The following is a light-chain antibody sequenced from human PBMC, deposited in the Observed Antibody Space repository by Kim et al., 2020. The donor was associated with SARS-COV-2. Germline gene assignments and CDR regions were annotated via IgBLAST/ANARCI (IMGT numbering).Light chain of an antibody. CDR3: QSADSSGTYEV. Sequence: PGQTARITCSGDALPKQYAYWYQQKPGQAPVLVIYKDSERPSGIPERFSGSSSGTTVTLTISGVQAEDEADYYCQSADSSGTYEVFGTGTKVTVL. CDR2: KDS. V-gene: IGLV3-25*03. J-gene: IGLJ1*01. CDR1: ALPKQY.